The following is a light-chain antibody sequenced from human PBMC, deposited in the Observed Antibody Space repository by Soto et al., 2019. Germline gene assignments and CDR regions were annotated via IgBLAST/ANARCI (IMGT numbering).Light chain of an antibody. J-gene: IGKJ1*01. CDR3: PHYNSYSEA. V-gene: IGKV1-5*03. CDR1: QTISSW. Sequence: DIQMTQSPSTLSGSVGDRVTITCRASQTISSWLAWYQQKPGKAPKLLIYKASTLKSGVPSRFSGSGSGTEFILTISILQPDDFETYYCPHYNSYSEAFGQRTKV. CDR2: KAS.